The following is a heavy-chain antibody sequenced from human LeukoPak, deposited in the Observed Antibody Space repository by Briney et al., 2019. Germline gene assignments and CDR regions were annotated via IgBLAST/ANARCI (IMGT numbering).Heavy chain of an antibody. D-gene: IGHD5-12*01. CDR1: GGSFSGYY. J-gene: IGHJ2*01. Sequence: SETLSLTCAVYGGSFSGYYWSWIRQPPGKGLEWIGEINHSGSTNYNPSLKRRVTISVDTSKNQFSLKLSSVTAADTAVYYCATRYGYRYWYFDLWGRGTLVTVSS. CDR2: INHSGST. V-gene: IGHV4-34*01. CDR3: ATRYGYRYWYFDL.